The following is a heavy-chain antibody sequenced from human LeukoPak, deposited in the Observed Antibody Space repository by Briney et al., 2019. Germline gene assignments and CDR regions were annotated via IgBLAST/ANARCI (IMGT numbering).Heavy chain of an antibody. J-gene: IGHJ5*02. CDR2: IYYSGST. D-gene: IGHD1-1*01. Sequence: SQTLSLTCTVSGGSISSYYWSWIRRPPGKGLEWIGYIYYSGSTNYNPSLKSRVTISVDTSKNQFSLKLSSVTAADTAVYYCARVGFSAYVEKINWFDPWGQGTLVTVSS. CDR1: GGSISSYY. V-gene: IGHV4-59*01. CDR3: ARVGFSAYVEKINWFDP.